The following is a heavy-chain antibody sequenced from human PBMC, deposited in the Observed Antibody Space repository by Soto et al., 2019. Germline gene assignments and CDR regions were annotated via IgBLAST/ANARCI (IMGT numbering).Heavy chain of an antibody. CDR3: ARESEDLTSNFDY. J-gene: IGHJ4*02. CDR2: ISSTTNYI. Sequence: GGSLRLSCAVSGFSFTNYEMNWVRQAPGKGLEWVSSISSTTNYIYYGDSMKGRFTISRDNAKNSLYLEMNSLRAEDTAVYYCARESEDLTSNFDYWGQGTLVTVSS. V-gene: IGHV3-21*06. CDR1: GFSFTNYE.